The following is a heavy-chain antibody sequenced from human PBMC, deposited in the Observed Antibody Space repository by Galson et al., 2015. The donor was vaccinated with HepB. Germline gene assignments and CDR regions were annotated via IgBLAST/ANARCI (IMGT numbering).Heavy chain of an antibody. CDR3: AKDSLRDYFGSGTLWAFDV. V-gene: IGHV3-23*01. Sequence: SLRLSCAASGFTFTNFAMNWVRQAPGKGLEWVSGISGSGAGTYYADSVKGRFTISRDNSKNTLYLQVSSLRAEDTAIYYCAKDSLRDYFGSGTLWAFDVWGQGTMVTVSS. CDR1: GFTFTNFA. CDR2: ISGSGAGT. D-gene: IGHD3-10*01. J-gene: IGHJ3*01.